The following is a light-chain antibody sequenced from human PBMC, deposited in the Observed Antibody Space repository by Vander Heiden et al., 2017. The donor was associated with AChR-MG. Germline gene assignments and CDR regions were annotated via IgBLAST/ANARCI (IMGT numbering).Light chain of an antibody. J-gene: IGKJ4*01. Sequence: DIQMTQSPSSLSASVGDRVTITCQANQDISNYLNWYQQKPGKAPKLLIYDASNLETGVPSRFSRSGSGTDFTFTISSLQPEDIATYYCQQYDNLALTFGGGTKVEIK. CDR2: DAS. CDR1: QDISNY. CDR3: QQYDNLALT. V-gene: IGKV1-33*01.